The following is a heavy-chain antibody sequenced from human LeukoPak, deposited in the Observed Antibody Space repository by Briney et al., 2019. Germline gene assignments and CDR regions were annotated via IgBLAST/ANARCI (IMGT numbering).Heavy chain of an antibody. CDR3: AIYYDSSGPRPGGLDY. Sequence: GGSLRLSCPASGFTVSTNHMSWVRQAPGKGLVWVSIIYSGGTTYYSDSVKGRFTISRDNSKNTVYLQMNSLRAEDTAVYCCAIYYDSSGPRPGGLDYGGQGTLVTVSS. CDR2: IYSGGTT. CDR1: GFTVSTNH. J-gene: IGHJ4*02. V-gene: IGHV3-53*01. D-gene: IGHD3-22*01.